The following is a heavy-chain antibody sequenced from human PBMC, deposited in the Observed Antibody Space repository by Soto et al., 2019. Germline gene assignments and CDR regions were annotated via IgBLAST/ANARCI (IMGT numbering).Heavy chain of an antibody. Sequence: EVQLVESGGGLVQPGGSLRLSCAASGFTVSNLYMTWVLQDPGKGLQWVAVISSGGSTYYADSVKGRFTISRDNSKNTLYLEMNSLRAEDTAVYYCARDTLGGAYDFLHGGQGTLVTVSS. CDR2: ISSGGST. CDR1: GFTVSNLY. J-gene: IGHJ4*02. D-gene: IGHD3-3*01. CDR3: ARDTLGGAYDFLH. V-gene: IGHV3-66*01.